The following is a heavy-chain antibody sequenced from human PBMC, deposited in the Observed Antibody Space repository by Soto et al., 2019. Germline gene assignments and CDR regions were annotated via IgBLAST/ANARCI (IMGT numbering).Heavy chain of an antibody. V-gene: IGHV3-30*18. CDR3: AKESCSRTTCYAGENGMDV. Sequence: QVHLVESGGGVVQPGRYLRISCAASGITFNSYGMHWVRQAPGKGLEWVAVISYDGSNKYHADSVKGRFTISRDNSKNTLYLQMNSLRAEDTAVYYCAKESCSRTTCYAGENGMDVWGQGTTVTVSS. J-gene: IGHJ6*02. CDR2: ISYDGSNK. D-gene: IGHD2-2*01. CDR1: GITFNSYG.